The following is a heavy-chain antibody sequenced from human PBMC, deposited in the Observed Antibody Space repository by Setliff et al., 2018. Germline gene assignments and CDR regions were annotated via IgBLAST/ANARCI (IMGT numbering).Heavy chain of an antibody. V-gene: IGHV3-23*01. Sequence: SLKISCAASGFAFSKYGMSWVRQAPGKGLEWVAGISSGFETAYADSVKGRFTISKDNSKNTLYLEMTSLRADDTAIYYCAKPGGWTWPLYYFDYWGQGTLVTVSS. CDR3: AKPGGWTWPLYYFDY. D-gene: IGHD3-10*01. CDR1: GFAFSKYG. CDR2: ISSGFET. J-gene: IGHJ4*02.